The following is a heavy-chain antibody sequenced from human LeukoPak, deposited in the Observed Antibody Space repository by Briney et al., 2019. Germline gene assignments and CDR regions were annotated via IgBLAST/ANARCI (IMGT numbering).Heavy chain of an antibody. CDR2: INHSGST. Sequence: SETLSLTCAVYGGSFSGYYWSWIRQPPGKGLEWIGEINHSGSTNYNPSLKSRVTISVDTSKNQFSLKLSSVTAADTAVYYCARPAGVFEGVAGNTRYYFDYWGQGTLVTVSS. D-gene: IGHD6-19*01. CDR3: ARPAGVFEGVAGNTRYYFDY. J-gene: IGHJ4*02. CDR1: GGSFSGYY. V-gene: IGHV4-34*01.